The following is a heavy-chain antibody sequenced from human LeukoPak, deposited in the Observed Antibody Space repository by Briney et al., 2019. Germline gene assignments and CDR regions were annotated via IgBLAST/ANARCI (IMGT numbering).Heavy chain of an antibody. CDR3: ARGVRFLEWLSRKYYFDY. CDR1: GYTFTSYD. D-gene: IGHD3-3*01. V-gene: IGHV1-8*01. J-gene: IGHJ4*02. CDR2: MNPNSGNT. Sequence: ASVKVSCKASGYTFTSYDTNWVRQATGQGLEWMGWMNPNSGNTGYAQKFQGRVTMTRNTSISTAYMELSSLRSEDTAVYYCARGVRFLEWLSRKYYFDYWGQGTLVTVSS.